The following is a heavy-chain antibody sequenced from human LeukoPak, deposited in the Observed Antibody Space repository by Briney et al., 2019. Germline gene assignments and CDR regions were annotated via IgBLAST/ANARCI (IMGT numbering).Heavy chain of an antibody. Sequence: SETLSLTCAVYGGSFSGYYWSWIRQPPGKGLEWIGEINHSGSTNYNPSLKSRVTISVDTSKNQFALKLSSVTAADTAVYYCERETQLEYFDYWGQGTLVSVSS. CDR1: GGSFSGYY. J-gene: IGHJ4*02. CDR2: INHSGST. CDR3: ERETQLEYFDY. V-gene: IGHV4-34*01. D-gene: IGHD3-3*01.